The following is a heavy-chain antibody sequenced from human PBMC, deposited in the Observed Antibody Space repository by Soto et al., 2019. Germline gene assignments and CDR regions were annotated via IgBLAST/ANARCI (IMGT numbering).Heavy chain of an antibody. CDR1: GFTFSNFW. J-gene: IGHJ4*02. CDR2: IKSDGSER. Sequence: EVQLVESGGGLVQPGGSLRLSCAASGFTFSNFWMSWVRQAPGKGLEWVASIKSDGSERSHVDAVRGRFSISRDNARNSPYLQMNSLRADDTAVYYCARDVIWGQGSLVTVSS. V-gene: IGHV3-7*05. CDR3: ARDVI.